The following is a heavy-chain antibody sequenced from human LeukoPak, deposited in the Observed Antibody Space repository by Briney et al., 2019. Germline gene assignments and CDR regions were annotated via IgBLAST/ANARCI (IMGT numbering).Heavy chain of an antibody. CDR1: GFTFSNAW. Sequence: GWSLTLSRLASGFTFSNAWMSWVRQAPGKGLEWVGRIKSKTDGGTTDYAAPVKGRLTISREDSKNTLHLQMNSLKAEDTAVYYCTTDRFSYYDILTGTRDYWGQGTLVTVSS. V-gene: IGHV3-15*01. CDR3: TTDRFSYYDILTGTRDY. J-gene: IGHJ4*02. CDR2: IKSKTDGGTT. D-gene: IGHD3-9*01.